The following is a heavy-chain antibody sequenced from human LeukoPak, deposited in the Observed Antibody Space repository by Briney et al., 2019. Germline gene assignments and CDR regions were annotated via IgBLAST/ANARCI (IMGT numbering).Heavy chain of an antibody. CDR2: IYYSGST. Sequence: SETLSLTCTVSGGSISSYYWSWIRQPSGKGLEWIGYIYYSGSTNYNPSLKSRVTISVDTSKNQFSLKLSSVTAADTAVYYCARLPGYSGYVASFFFDYWGQGTLVTVSS. CDR3: ARLPGYSGYVASFFFDY. D-gene: IGHD5-12*01. J-gene: IGHJ4*02. CDR1: GGSISSYY. V-gene: IGHV4-59*08.